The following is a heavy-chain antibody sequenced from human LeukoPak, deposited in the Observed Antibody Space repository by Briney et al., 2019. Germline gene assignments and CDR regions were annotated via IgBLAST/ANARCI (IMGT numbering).Heavy chain of an antibody. Sequence: SETLTLTCTASGGSFSSNYRSWIRQPPGKGLEWIGYIYNSGSTNYNPSLQSRCTISVDTSKNQFSLKLGSVTAADTAGYYCATNRVGTYERPFDIWGQGTMVTVSS. CDR2: IYNSGST. CDR3: ATNRVGTYERPFDI. V-gene: IGHV4-59*01. D-gene: IGHD1-26*01. CDR1: GGSFSSNY. J-gene: IGHJ3*02.